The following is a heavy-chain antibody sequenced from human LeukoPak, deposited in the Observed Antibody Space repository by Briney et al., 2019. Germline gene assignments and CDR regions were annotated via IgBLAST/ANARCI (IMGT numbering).Heavy chain of an antibody. CDR1: GGTFSSYA. Sequence: GASVKVSCKASGGTFSSYAISWVRQAPGQGLEWMGRIIPIFGIANYAQKFQGRVTITADKSTSTAYMELSSLRSEDTAVYYCARAYSDGMDVWGQGTTVTVSS. CDR2: IIPIFGIA. V-gene: IGHV1-69*04. CDR3: ARAYSDGMDV. J-gene: IGHJ6*02.